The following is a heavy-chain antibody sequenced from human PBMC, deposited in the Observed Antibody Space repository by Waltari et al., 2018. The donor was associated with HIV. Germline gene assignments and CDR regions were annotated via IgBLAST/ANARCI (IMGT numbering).Heavy chain of an antibody. CDR2: INQDGSQR. J-gene: IGHJ5*01. CDR1: GLTLNTFW. CDR3: ARDNVVSFDS. D-gene: IGHD2-15*01. V-gene: IGHV3-7*01. Sequence: EVQLVESGGGLVQPGGSLRLSCAASGLTLNTFWMSWVRQAPGKGLEWVASINQDGSQRYSVDSVKGRFSISRDNAKNSLYLQMNSLRVEDSAVYYCARDNVVSFDSWGQGTLVTVSS.